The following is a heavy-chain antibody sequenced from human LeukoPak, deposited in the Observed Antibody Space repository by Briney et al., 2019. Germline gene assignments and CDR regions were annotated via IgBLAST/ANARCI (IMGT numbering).Heavy chain of an antibody. D-gene: IGHD6-13*01. Sequence: GGSLRLSCAVSGFSLSRYAMSWVRKAPGKGLEWVSATSDSGGSTYYADSVKGRFTISRDNSRNTLYLQMNTLRAEDTAVYYCAKCRGSSWSDYFDYWGQGTLVTVSS. CDR3: AKCRGSSWSDYFDY. CDR2: TSDSGGST. V-gene: IGHV3-23*01. J-gene: IGHJ4*02. CDR1: GFSLSRYA.